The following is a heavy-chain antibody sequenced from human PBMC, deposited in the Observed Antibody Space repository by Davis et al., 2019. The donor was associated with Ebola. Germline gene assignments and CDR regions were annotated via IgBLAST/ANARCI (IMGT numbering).Heavy chain of an antibody. V-gene: IGHV4-4*02. J-gene: IGHJ5*02. Sequence: MPSETLSLTCAVSGGSISSSNWWSWVRQPPGKGLEWIGEIYHSGSTNYNPSLKSRVTISVDTSKNQFSLKLSSVTAADTAVYYCARTGFDSSGYYIEHWFDPWGQGTLVTVSS. CDR3: ARTGFDSSGYYIEHWFDP. CDR2: IYHSGST. CDR1: GGSISSSNW. D-gene: IGHD3-22*01.